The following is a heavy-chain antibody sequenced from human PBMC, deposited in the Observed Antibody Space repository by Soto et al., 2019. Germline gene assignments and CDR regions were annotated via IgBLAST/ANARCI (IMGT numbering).Heavy chain of an antibody. Sequence: GGSLRLSCAASGFTFSSYSMNWVRQAPGKGLVCVSYISSSSSTIYYADSVKGRFTISRDNAKNSLYLQMNSLRAEDTAVYYCASDEGGSIAAAGPDYWGQGTLVTVSS. D-gene: IGHD6-13*01. CDR2: ISSSSSTI. V-gene: IGHV3-48*01. CDR1: GFTFSSYS. CDR3: ASDEGGSIAAAGPDY. J-gene: IGHJ4*02.